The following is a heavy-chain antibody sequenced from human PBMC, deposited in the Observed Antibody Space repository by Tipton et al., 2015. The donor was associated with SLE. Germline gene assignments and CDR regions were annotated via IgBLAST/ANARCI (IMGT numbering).Heavy chain of an antibody. CDR2: IYHSGNT. D-gene: IGHD1-1*01. J-gene: IGHJ4*02. Sequence: TLSLTCTVSGGSLSGGGYYWGWIRQPPGKGLAWIGFIYHSGNTFYNPSLESRLTMSVDTSKNQFSLTLTSVTAADTAVYYCARGNSGFDYWGQGNLVTVSS. V-gene: IGHV4-30-4*01. CDR3: ARGNSGFDY. CDR1: GGSLSGGGYY.